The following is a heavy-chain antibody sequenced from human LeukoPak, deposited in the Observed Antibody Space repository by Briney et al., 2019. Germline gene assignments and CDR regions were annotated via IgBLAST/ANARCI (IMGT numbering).Heavy chain of an antibody. D-gene: IGHD2-15*01. Sequence: ASVKVSCTASGYTFTGYYMHWVRQAPGQGLEWMGWINPNSGGTNYAQKFQGRVTMTRDTSISTAYMELSRLRSDDTAVYYCAREDCSGGSCSTIFDYWGQGTLVTVSS. J-gene: IGHJ4*02. V-gene: IGHV1-2*02. CDR3: AREDCSGGSCSTIFDY. CDR1: GYTFTGYY. CDR2: INPNSGGT.